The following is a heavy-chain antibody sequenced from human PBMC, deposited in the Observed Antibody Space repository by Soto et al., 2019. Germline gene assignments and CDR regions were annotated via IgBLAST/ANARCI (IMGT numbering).Heavy chain of an antibody. D-gene: IGHD6-19*01. CDR3: ASGFRGSGWLIFDYYYGMDV. Sequence: GSLRLSCAASGFTFSSYWMHWVRQAPGKGLVWVSRINSDGSSTSYADSVKGRFTISRDNAKNTLYLQMNSLRAEDTAVYYCASGFRGSGWLIFDYYYGMDVWGQGTTATVSS. CDR1: GFTFSSYW. CDR2: INSDGSST. V-gene: IGHV3-74*01. J-gene: IGHJ6*02.